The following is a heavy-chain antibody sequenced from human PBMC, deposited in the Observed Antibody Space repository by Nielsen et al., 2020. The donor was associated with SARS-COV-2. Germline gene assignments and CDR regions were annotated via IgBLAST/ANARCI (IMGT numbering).Heavy chain of an antibody. V-gene: IGHV4-31*03. CDR1: GGSISSGGYY. CDR2: IYYSGST. Sequence: SETLSLTCTVSGGSISSGGYYWSWIRQHPGKGLEWIGYIYYSGSTYYNPSLKSRVTISVDTSKNQFSLKLSSVTAADTAVYYCARDRFAMGLDPWGQGTLVTVSS. J-gene: IGHJ5*02. CDR3: ARDRFAMGLDP. D-gene: IGHD3-16*01.